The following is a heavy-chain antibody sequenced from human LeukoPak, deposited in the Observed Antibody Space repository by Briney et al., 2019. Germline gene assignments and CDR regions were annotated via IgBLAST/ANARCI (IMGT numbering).Heavy chain of an antibody. D-gene: IGHD1-26*01. V-gene: IGHV4-59*08. CDR1: GDSISPYY. CDR2: AYYSGST. J-gene: IGHJ4*02. CDR3: ARHGGGGESYPRVFDY. Sequence: SETLSLTCTASGDSISPYYWSWIRQPTGKGLEWIGYAYYSGSTNYNPSLKSRVTISVDTSKNQFSLKLSSGTAADTAMYYCARHGGGGESYPRVFDYWGRGNLVTVSS.